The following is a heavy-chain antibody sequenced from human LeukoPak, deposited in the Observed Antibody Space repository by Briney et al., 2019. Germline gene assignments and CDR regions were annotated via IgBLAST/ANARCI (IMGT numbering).Heavy chain of an antibody. J-gene: IGHJ3*02. V-gene: IGHV3-48*01. CDR2: ISSGGSTI. Sequence: GGSLRLSCGASDFSFSSYTMNWVRQAPGRGLEWVSSISSGGSTINYADSVKGRFTISRDNAKHSLYLQMNSLRAEDTAVYYCASSGSTGAFDIWGQGTMVTVSS. CDR1: DFSFSSYT. CDR3: ASSGSTGAFDI. D-gene: IGHD1-26*01.